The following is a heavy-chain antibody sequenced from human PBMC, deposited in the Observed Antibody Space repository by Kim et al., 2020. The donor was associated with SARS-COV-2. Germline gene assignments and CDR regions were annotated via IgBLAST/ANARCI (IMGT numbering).Heavy chain of an antibody. Sequence: GGSLRLSCAASGFTFSSYWMTWVRQAPGKGLEWVANIKQDGNKKYYVDSVKGRFTISRDNAKNTLYLQMNSLRAEDTAVYYCARDGDLCSSGKYAFDIWG. D-gene: IGHD6-19*01. CDR2: IKQDGNKK. CDR3: ARDGDLCSSGKYAFDI. J-gene: IGHJ3*02. CDR1: GFTFSSYW. V-gene: IGHV3-7*01.